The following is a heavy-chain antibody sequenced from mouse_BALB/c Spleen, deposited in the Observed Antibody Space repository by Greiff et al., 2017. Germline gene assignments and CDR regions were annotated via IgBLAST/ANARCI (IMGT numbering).Heavy chain of an antibody. CDR2: IYPGDGDT. J-gene: IGHJ4*01. V-gene: IGHV1-87*01. CDR3: ARWEDPDSSGYAMDY. D-gene: IGHD3-2*01. CDR1: GYTFTSYW. Sequence: SGAELARPGASVKLSCKASGYTFTSYWMQWVKQRPGQGLEWIGAIYPGDGDTRYTQKFKGKATLTADKSSSTAYMQLSSLASEDSAVYYCARWEDPDSSGYAMDYWGQGTSVTVSA.